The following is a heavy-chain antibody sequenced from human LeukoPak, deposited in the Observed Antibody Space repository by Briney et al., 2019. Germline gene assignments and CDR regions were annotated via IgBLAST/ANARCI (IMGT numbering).Heavy chain of an antibody. CDR3: ARDRGSSPDDY. D-gene: IGHD6-13*01. Sequence: PSQTLSLTCTVSGGSISSGGYYWSWIRQPPGKGLEWIGYIYHSGSTYYNPSLKSRVTISVDRSKNQFSLKLSSVTAADTAVYYCARDRGSSPDDYWGQGTLVTVSS. CDR1: GGSISSGGYY. CDR2: IYHSGST. V-gene: IGHV4-30-2*01. J-gene: IGHJ4*02.